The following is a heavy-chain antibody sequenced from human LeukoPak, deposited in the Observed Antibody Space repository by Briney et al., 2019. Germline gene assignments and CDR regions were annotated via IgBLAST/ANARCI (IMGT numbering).Heavy chain of an antibody. J-gene: IGHJ4*02. Sequence: PGRSLRLSCAASGFTFSSYAMNWVRQAPGKGLEWVSYISSSGNARYYADSVKGRFTISRDNSKNTLYLEMNSLRAEDTAVYYCAKDIGSYYDYWGQGILVTVSS. CDR2: ISSSGNAR. CDR1: GFTFSSYA. V-gene: IGHV3-48*01. CDR3: AKDIGSYYDY. D-gene: IGHD3-10*01.